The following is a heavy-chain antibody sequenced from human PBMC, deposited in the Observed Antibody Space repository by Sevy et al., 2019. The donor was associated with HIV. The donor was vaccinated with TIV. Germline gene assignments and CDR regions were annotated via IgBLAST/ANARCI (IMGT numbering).Heavy chain of an antibody. Sequence: ASVKVSCKASGYTFTSYGISWVRQAPGQGLEGMGWISAYNGNTNYAQKLQGRVTMTTDTSTSTAYMELRSLRSDDTAVYYCARDLRATGAFDIWGQGTMVTVSS. CDR2: ISAYNGNT. J-gene: IGHJ3*02. CDR1: GYTFTSYG. V-gene: IGHV1-18*01. D-gene: IGHD3-10*01. CDR3: ARDLRATGAFDI.